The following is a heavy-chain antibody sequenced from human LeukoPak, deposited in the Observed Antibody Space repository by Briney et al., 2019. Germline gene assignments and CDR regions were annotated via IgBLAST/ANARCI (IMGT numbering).Heavy chain of an antibody. CDR2: IIPIFGTA. CDR3: AGRDTLTTTNYYYYYYINV. V-gene: IGHV1-69*05. D-gene: IGHD4-17*01. Sequence: TVRVSCKASGGALSSYAISGVRQAPGQGLECMGGIIPIFGTANYAQKFQGRVTITTDESTSTAYMELSSLRSEHRTRPYSAGRDTLTTTNYYYYYYINVGSKATSLSPSS. CDR1: GGALSSYA. J-gene: IGHJ6*03.